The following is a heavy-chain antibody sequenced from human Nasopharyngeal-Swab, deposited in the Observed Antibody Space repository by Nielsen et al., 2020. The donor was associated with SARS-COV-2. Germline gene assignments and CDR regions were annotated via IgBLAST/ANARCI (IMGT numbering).Heavy chain of an antibody. J-gene: IGHJ4*02. CDR2: ISTTGSSK. CDR3: ASGGYDFWSGYPSDY. Sequence: GESLKISCAASGFTFSDYYMNWVRQAPGKGLEWVSHISTTGSSKYYADSLKGRFTISRDNDKNSLYLQMNSLRADDTAVYYCASGGYDFWSGYPSDYWGLGTLVTVSS. V-gene: IGHV3-11*04. CDR1: GFTFSDYY. D-gene: IGHD3-3*01.